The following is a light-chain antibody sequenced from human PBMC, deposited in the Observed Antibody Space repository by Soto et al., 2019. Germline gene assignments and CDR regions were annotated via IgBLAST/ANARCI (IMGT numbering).Light chain of an antibody. V-gene: IGLV1-51*01. Sequence: QSVLTQPPSVSAAPGQRVTISCSGSRSNIGNEIVSCYQQQFPGTAPKLLIYGNDRRPSGITDRFSGSKSGTSATLTITGLQTGDEADYYCATWDASLSEVVFGGGTKLTVL. CDR1: RSNIGNEI. CDR2: GND. J-gene: IGLJ3*02. CDR3: ATWDASLSEVV.